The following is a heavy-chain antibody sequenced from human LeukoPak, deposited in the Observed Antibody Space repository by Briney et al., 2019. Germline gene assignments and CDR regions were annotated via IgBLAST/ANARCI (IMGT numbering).Heavy chain of an antibody. CDR2: ISSSSSYI. CDR3: ARGSSSSWKLLDY. V-gene: IGHV3-21*01. J-gene: IGHJ4*02. D-gene: IGHD6-13*01. Sequence: PGGSLRLSCAASGFTFTSHAMNWVRQAPGKGPEWVSSISSSSSYIYNAESVQGRFTISRDNAKNSLYLQMNSLRAEDTAVYYCARGSSSSWKLLDYGGQGPLVTVSS. CDR1: GFTFTSHA.